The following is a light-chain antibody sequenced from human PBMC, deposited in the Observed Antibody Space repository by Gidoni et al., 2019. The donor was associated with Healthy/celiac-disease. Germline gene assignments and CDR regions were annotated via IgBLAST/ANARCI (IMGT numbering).Light chain of an antibody. CDR2: AAS. Sequence: DIQMTQSPSSLSASVGDRVTITCRASQSISSYLNWYQQKPGKAPKLLIYAASSLQRGVPSRFSGSGSGTDFTLTISSLQPEDFATYYCQQSYSTPPLFGGGTKVEIK. J-gene: IGKJ4*01. CDR1: QSISSY. CDR3: QQSYSTPPL. V-gene: IGKV1-39*01.